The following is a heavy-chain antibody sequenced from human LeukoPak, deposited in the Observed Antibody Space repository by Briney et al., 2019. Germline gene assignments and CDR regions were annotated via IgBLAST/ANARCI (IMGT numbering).Heavy chain of an antibody. J-gene: IGHJ3*02. D-gene: IGHD6-13*01. CDR3: ARDRVAAADDAFDI. V-gene: IGHV3-48*03. CDR1: GFTFSSYE. CDR2: ISSSGNTI. Sequence: GGSLRLSCAASGFTFSSYEMNWVRQAPGKGLEWVSYISSSGNTIYYADSEKGRFTISRGNSKNSLYLQMNSLKAEDTAVYYCARDRVAAADDAFDIWGQGTMVTVSS.